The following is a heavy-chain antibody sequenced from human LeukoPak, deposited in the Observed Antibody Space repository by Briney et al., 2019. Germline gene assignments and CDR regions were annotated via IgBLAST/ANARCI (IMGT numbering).Heavy chain of an antibody. CDR2: ISSSSSYI. Sequence: GGSLRLSCAASGFTFSSYSMNWVRQAPGKGLEWVSSISSSSSYIYYADSVKGRFTISRDNAKNSLYLQMNSLRAEDTAVYYCARADSGYEYYYYMDVWGKGTTVTVSS. CDR1: GFTFSSYS. D-gene: IGHD5-12*01. J-gene: IGHJ6*03. V-gene: IGHV3-21*01. CDR3: ARADSGYEYYYYMDV.